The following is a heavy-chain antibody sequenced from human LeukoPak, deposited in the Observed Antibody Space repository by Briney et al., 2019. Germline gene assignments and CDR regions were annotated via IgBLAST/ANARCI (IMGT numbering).Heavy chain of an antibody. J-gene: IGHJ3*02. D-gene: IGHD3-10*01. CDR2: IYHSGST. CDR1: GGSISSSNW. Sequence: SGTLSLTCAVSGGSISSSNWWSWVRRPPGKGLEWIGEIYHSGSTNYNPSLKSRVTISVDKSKNHFSLKLSSVTAADTAVFYCARRVRGVNDAFDIWGQGTMVTVSS. V-gene: IGHV4-4*02. CDR3: ARRVRGVNDAFDI.